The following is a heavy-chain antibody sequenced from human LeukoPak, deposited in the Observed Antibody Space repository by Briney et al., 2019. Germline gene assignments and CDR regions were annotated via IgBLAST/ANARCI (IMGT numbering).Heavy chain of an antibody. V-gene: IGHV1-69*13. D-gene: IGHD5-18*01. CDR2: IIPIFGTA. CDR1: GGTFSSYA. J-gene: IGHJ4*02. CDR3: ARDVDTAMVMLY. Sequence: SVKVSCKASGGTFSSYAISWVRQAPGQGLEWMGGIIPIFGTANYAQKFQGRVTITADESTSTAYMELSRPRSDDTAVYYCARDVDTAMVMLYWGQGTLVTVSS.